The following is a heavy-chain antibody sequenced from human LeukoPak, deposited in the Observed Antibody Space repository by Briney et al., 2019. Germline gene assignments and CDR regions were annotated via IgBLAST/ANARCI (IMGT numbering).Heavy chain of an antibody. CDR2: IYPGDSDT. J-gene: IGHJ4*02. Sequence: GESLKISCKGSGYSFTSYWIGWVRQMPGIGLEWMGIIYPGDSDTRYSPSFQGQVTISADKSISTAYLQWSSLKASDTAMYYCARRVEKRGYYFDYWGQGTLVTVSS. CDR1: GYSFTSYW. V-gene: IGHV5-51*01. CDR3: ARRVEKRGYYFDY. D-gene: IGHD3-3*01.